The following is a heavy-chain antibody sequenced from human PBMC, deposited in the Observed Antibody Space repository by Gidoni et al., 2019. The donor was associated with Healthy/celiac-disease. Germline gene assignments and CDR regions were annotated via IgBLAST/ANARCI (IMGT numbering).Heavy chain of an antibody. CDR2: IYYSGST. CDR3: ARRLVDIVATIDY. D-gene: IGHD5-12*01. V-gene: IGHV4-39*01. Sequence: QLQLQESGPGLVKPSETLSLTCTVSGGSISSSSYYWGWIRPPPGKGLEWIGSIYYSGSTYYNPSLKSRVTISVDTSKNQFSLKLSSVTAADTAVYYCARRLVDIVATIDYWGQGTLVTVSS. CDR1: GGSISSSSYY. J-gene: IGHJ4*02.